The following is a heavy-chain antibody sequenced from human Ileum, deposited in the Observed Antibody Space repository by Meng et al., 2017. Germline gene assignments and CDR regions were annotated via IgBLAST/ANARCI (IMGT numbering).Heavy chain of an antibody. CDR3: ARHGGYSQDF. CDR1: SGSISSNTY. V-gene: IGHV4-4*03. D-gene: IGHD4-23*01. Sequence: QVQLRAPGPAQVRHPWTLSLTCAVSSGSISSNTYWSWVRQPRGKGLEWIEQISHSGSAYYNPSLKSRVTMSDDKSKSQFSLMLTSVTAADTAIYYCARHGGYSQDFWGQGTLVTVSS. J-gene: IGHJ4*02. CDR2: ISHSGSA.